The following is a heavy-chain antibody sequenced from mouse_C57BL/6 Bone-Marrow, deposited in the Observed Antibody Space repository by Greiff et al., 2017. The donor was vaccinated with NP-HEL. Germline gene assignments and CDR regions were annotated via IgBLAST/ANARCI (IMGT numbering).Heavy chain of an antibody. CDR2: ISSGGDYI. CDR3: TRAIGSKSAMDY. D-gene: IGHD1-1*01. V-gene: IGHV5-9-1*02. Sequence: DVMLVESGEGLVKPGGSLKLSCAASGFTFSSYAMSWVRQTPEKRLEWVAYISSGGDYIYYADTVKGRFTISRDNARNTLYLQMSSLKSEDTAMYYCTRAIGSKSAMDYWGQGTSVTVSS. J-gene: IGHJ4*01. CDR1: GFTFSSYA.